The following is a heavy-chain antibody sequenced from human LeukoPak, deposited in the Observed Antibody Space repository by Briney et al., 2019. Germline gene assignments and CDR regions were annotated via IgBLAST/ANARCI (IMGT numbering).Heavy chain of an antibody. D-gene: IGHD2-15*01. CDR1: GYTFTSYD. CDR2: MNPNSGNT. CDR3: ARASAVGFDY. Sequence: ASVKVSCKASGYTFTSYDINWMRQATGQGLEWMGWMNPNSGNTGYAQKFQGRVTMPRNTSISTVYMELSSLRSEDTAVYYCARASAVGFDYWGQGTLVTVSS. V-gene: IGHV1-8*01. J-gene: IGHJ4*02.